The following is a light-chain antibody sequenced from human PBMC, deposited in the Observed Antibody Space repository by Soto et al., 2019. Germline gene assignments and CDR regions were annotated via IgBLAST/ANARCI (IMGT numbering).Light chain of an antibody. J-gene: IGKJ2*01. CDR3: QQYGSSPPYT. Sequence: EIVLTQSPGTLSLSPGARATLSCRASQPLPTNYLAWYQQRPGQAPRLLIYGASSRATGIPDRFSGRGSGTDFTLIISRLEPEDFAVYYCQQYGSSPPYTFGRGTKVDIK. V-gene: IGKV3-20*01. CDR1: QPLPTNY. CDR2: GAS.